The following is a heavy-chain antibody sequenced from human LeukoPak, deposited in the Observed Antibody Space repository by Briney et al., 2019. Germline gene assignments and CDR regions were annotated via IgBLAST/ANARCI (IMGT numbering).Heavy chain of an antibody. D-gene: IGHD3-22*01. Sequence: GASVKVSCKVSGYTLTELSMHWVRQAPGQGLEWMGWINPNTGGTNYAQKFQGRVTMTRDTSISTTYMELSRLRSDDTAVYYCAGQPYYFDSSGYYDYWGQGTLVTVSS. CDR2: INPNTGGT. CDR3: AGQPYYFDSSGYYDY. J-gene: IGHJ4*02. V-gene: IGHV1-2*02. CDR1: GYTLTELS.